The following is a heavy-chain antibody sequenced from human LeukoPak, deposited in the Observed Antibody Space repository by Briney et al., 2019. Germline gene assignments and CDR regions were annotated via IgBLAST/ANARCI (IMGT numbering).Heavy chain of an antibody. CDR2: MNPNSGNT. CDR1: GYTFTTYY. CDR3: ARGYSYGYDWFDP. D-gene: IGHD5-18*01. J-gene: IGHJ5*02. V-gene: IGHV1-8*02. Sequence: SVKVSCKASGYTFTTYYMHWVRQATGQGLEWMGWMNPNSGNTGYAQKFQGRVTMTRNTSISTAYMELSGLRSEDTAVYYCARGYSYGYDWFDPWGQGTLVTVSS.